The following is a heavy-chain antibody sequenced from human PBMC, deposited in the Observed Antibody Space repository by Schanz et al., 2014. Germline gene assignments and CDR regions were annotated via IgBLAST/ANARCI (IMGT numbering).Heavy chain of an antibody. CDR1: GYNITSND. CDR2: MNPNSGNT. CDR3: ARLDTGMAVAGSVIDSYYYYMDV. Sequence: QVHLVQSGAEVKKPGASVKVSCKASGYNITSNDVTWVRQATGQGLEWMGWMNPNSGNTGYAQKFQGRVTMTRNTSISTAYMELSSLRSEDTAVYYCARLDTGMAVAGSVIDSYYYYMDVWGEGTTVTVSS. D-gene: IGHD6-19*01. J-gene: IGHJ6*03. V-gene: IGHV1-8*01.